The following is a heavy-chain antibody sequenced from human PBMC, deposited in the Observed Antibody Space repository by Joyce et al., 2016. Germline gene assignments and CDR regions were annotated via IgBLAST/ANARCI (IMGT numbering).Heavy chain of an antibody. CDR1: GGSIRSTSYC. CDR2: IYYSGTT. CDR3: ARVRMVVVTQSHAFDI. V-gene: IGHV4-39*07. D-gene: IGHD3-22*01. Sequence: QLQLRESGPGLVKPSETLSLTCTVSGGSIRSTSYCWAWIRQPPGKGLEWIVNIYYSGTTSYNPALRSRITISVDTSKAHFSLRLSSVTAADTAIYYCARVRMVVVTQSHAFDIWGQGTMVAVSS. J-gene: IGHJ3*02.